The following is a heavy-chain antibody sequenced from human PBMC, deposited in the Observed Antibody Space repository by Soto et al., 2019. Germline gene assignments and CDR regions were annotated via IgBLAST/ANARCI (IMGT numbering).Heavy chain of an antibody. CDR3: ARVVTMIVVVITPGDAFDI. CDR2: IYYSGGT. CDR1: DGSISSGGYY. V-gene: IGHV4-30-4*01. Sequence: SETLSLTCTVSDGSISSGGYYWSWIRQPPGKGLEWIGYIYYSGGTYYNPSLKSRVTISVDTSKNQFSLKLSSVTAADTAVYYCARVVTMIVVVITPGDAFDIWGQGTMVTVSS. J-gene: IGHJ3*02. D-gene: IGHD3-22*01.